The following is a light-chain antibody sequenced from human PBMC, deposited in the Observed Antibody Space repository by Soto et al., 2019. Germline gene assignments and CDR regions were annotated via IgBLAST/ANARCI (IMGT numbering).Light chain of an antibody. Sequence: QSALTQPRSVSGSPGQSVTISCTGTSSDVGGYNSVSWYQQHPGKAPKLMIYDVTKRPSGVPDRFSGSKSGNTASLTISGLQAEDDADYYCCSYAGTYTLVIFGGGTKLT. J-gene: IGLJ2*01. CDR1: SSDVGGYNS. CDR2: DVT. CDR3: CSYAGTYTLVI. V-gene: IGLV2-11*01.